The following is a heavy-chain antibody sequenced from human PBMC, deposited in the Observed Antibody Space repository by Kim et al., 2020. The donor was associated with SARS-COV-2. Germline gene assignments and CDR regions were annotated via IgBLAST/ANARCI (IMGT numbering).Heavy chain of an antibody. J-gene: IGHJ6*02. CDR3: ARAHRTIFGVVEYMDV. CDR1: GGSISSGGYY. D-gene: IGHD3-3*01. CDR2: IYYSGST. Sequence: SETLSLTCTVSGGSISSGGYYWSWIRQHPGKGREWIGYIYYSGSTYYNPSLKSRVTISVDTSKNQFSLKLSSVTAAATAVYYCARAHRTIFGVVEYMDVWGQGTTVTVSS. V-gene: IGHV4-31*03.